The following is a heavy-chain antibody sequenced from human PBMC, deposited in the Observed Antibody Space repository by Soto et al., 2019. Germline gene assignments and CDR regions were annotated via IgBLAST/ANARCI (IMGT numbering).Heavy chain of an antibody. Sequence: EVQLVESGGGLIQPGGSLRLSCAVSGFTVSNNYMSWVRQAPGKGLEGVSVIYSGGYTAYGDSVKGRFTISRDNSKNTHSLQRKGRRAGDPALYYGATDPGGGGYWGQGTLVTVSS. CDR2: IYSGGYT. CDR1: GFTVSNNY. V-gene: IGHV3-53*01. J-gene: IGHJ4*02. CDR3: ATDPGGGGY. D-gene: IGHD3-10*01.